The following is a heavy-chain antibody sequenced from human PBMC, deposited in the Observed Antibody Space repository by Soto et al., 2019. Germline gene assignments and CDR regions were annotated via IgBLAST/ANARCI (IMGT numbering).Heavy chain of an antibody. J-gene: IGHJ4*02. CDR3: AKGKSSGWYYFDY. Sequence: GALRLACAASVFTFSNYAMSWVRQAPGKGLEWVSGISASGRDTYYADSVKDRFTISRDSSKNTVYLQMNSLRADDTAIYYCAKGKSSGWYYFDYWGQGTPVTVSS. D-gene: IGHD6-19*01. V-gene: IGHV3-23*01. CDR2: ISASGRDT. CDR1: VFTFSNYA.